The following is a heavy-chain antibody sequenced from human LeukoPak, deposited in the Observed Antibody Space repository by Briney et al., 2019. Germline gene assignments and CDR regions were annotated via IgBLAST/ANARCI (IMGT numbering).Heavy chain of an antibody. V-gene: IGHV3-48*03. CDR1: GFTFSSYE. Sequence: GGSLRLSCAASGFTFSSYEMNWVRQAPGKGLEGVSYISSSGSTIYYADSVKGRFTISRDNSKNTLYLQMNSLRAEDTAVYYCARRRGYYYYYMDVWGKGTTVTISS. CDR2: ISSSGSTI. J-gene: IGHJ6*03. CDR3: ARRRGYYYYYMDV.